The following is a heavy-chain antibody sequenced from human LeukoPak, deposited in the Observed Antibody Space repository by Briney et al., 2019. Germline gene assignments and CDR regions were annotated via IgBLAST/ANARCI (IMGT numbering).Heavy chain of an antibody. J-gene: IGHJ3*02. V-gene: IGHV3-30*02. CDR1: GITFSNSG. CDR2: IGHDGRNK. CDR3: AKDGDWTFDI. Sequence: GSLRLSCEASGITFSNSGMHWVRQAPGKGLEWVAYIGHDGRNKFYTESLRGRFTISGDNSMKMAYLQMNSLRTEDTAIYFCAKDGDWTFDIWGQGTMVTVSS. D-gene: IGHD2-21*01.